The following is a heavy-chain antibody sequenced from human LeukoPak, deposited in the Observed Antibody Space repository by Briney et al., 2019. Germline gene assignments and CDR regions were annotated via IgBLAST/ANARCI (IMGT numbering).Heavy chain of an antibody. Sequence: PGRSLRLSCAASGFTFDDYGMSWVRHAPGKGLEWVSGINWNGGSTGYADSVKGRFTISRDNAKNSVYLQMNSLRDDDTAVYYCARGTGTGWRFDFWGQGTLVTVSS. D-gene: IGHD3/OR15-3a*01. CDR1: GFTFDDYG. V-gene: IGHV3-20*04. J-gene: IGHJ4*02. CDR3: ARGTGTGWRFDF. CDR2: INWNGGST.